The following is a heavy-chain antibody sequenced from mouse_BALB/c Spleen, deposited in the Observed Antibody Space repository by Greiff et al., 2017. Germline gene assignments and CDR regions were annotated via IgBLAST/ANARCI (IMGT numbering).Heavy chain of an antibody. CDR2: INPYNDGT. V-gene: IGHV1-14*01. Sequence: EVQLQQSGPELVKPGASVKMSCKASGYTFTSYVMHWVKQKPGQGLEWIGYINPYNDGTKYNEKFKGKATLTSDKSSSTAYMGLSSLTSEDSAVYYCAREVLRYDGYYKGFAYWGQGTLVTVSA. J-gene: IGHJ3*01. CDR1: GYTFTSYV. D-gene: IGHD2-3*01. CDR3: AREVLRYDGYYKGFAY.